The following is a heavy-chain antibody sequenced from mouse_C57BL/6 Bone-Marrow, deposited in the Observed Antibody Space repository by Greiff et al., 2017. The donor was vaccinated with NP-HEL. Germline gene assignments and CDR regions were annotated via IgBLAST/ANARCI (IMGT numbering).Heavy chain of an antibody. Sequence: VQLQQSRAELAKPGASVKLSCKASGYTFTSYWMHWVKQRPGQGLEWIGYINPSSGYTKYNQKFKDKATLTADKSSSTAYMQLSSLTYEDSAVYYCARDSSVLYYAMDYWGQGTSVTVSS. D-gene: IGHD3-2*02. CDR2: INPSSGYT. CDR3: ARDSSVLYYAMDY. CDR1: GYTFTSYW. V-gene: IGHV1-7*01. J-gene: IGHJ4*01.